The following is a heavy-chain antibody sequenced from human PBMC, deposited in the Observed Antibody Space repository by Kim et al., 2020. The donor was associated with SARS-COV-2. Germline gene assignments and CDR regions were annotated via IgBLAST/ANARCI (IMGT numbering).Heavy chain of an antibody. CDR1: GGSMSGFF. CDR2: IYSSGTT. CDR3: ARGETLLAY. J-gene: IGHJ4*02. Sequence: SETLSLTCTVSGGSMSGFFWSWIRQPAGKGLEWIGRIYSSGTTNYNPSLKSRATMSIDTSRHQFSLTLTSVTAADTAVYYCARGETLLAYWGQGTLATVSS. V-gene: IGHV4-4*07.